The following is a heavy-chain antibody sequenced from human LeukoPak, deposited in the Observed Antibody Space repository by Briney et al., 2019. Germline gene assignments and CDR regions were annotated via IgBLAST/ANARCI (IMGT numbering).Heavy chain of an antibody. V-gene: IGHV3-23*01. CDR1: GFTFSSYA. CDR3: AKDFPSNYFDSRGYWRY. D-gene: IGHD3-22*01. Sequence: GGSLRLSCAASGFTFSSYAMNWVRQAPGKGREWVAGISDTGDRTFYADPVKGRFTISRDNSENTLYLQMRVLRADDTAVYYCAKDFPSNYFDSRGYWRYWGQGTLVTVSS. CDR2: ISDTGDRT. J-gene: IGHJ4*02.